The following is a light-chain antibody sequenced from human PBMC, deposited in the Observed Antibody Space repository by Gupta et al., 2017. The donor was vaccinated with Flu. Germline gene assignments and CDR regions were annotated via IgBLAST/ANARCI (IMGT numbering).Light chain of an antibody. CDR3: SSYTSSSTLVV. CDR2: EVR. Sequence: ITISCTGTSSDVGGFNYVSWYQQHPGKVPKLMIYEVRNRPSGVSNRFSGSKSGNTASLTISGLQAEDEADYYCSSYTSSSTLVVFGGGTKLTVL. V-gene: IGLV2-14*01. J-gene: IGLJ2*01. CDR1: SSDVGGFNY.